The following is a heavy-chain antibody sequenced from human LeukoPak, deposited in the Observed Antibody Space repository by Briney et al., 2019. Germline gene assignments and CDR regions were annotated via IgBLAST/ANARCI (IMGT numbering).Heavy chain of an antibody. V-gene: IGHV3-74*01. J-gene: IGHJ6*02. CDR3: ARDGRYFDWLLAYYYYGMDV. CDR2: INSDGSST. D-gene: IGHD3-9*01. CDR1: GFTFSSYW. Sequence: GGSLRLSCAASGFTFSSYWMHWVRQAPGKGLVWVSRINSDGSSTSYADSVKGRFTISRDNAKNTLYLQMNSLRAEDTAVYYCARDGRYFDWLLAYYYYGMDVWGQGTTVTVSS.